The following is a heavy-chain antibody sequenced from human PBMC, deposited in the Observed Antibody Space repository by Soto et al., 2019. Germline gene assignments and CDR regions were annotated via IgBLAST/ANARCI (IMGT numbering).Heavy chain of an antibody. J-gene: IGHJ4*03. V-gene: IGHV3-7*01. CDR3: ARSRRQWFGGTLSCYFDF. CDR1: GFVFRVYW. CDR2: IKEDGSEA. D-gene: IGHD3-10*01. Sequence: PGGSLRLSCAASGFVFRVYWMSWVRQAPGKGLEWVANIKEDGSEANYVDSVKGRFAVSRDKDTNSLYLQLNSLTPEDTAVYYCARSRRQWFGGTLSCYFDFWGHGTLVTVSA.